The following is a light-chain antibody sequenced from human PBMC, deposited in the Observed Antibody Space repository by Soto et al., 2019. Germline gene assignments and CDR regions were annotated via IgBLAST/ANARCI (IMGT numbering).Light chain of an antibody. CDR2: WAS. CDR3: QLCYSPPWT. CDR1: QSVLVSSMNENC. J-gene: IGKJ1*01. Sequence: DIVMTQSPASLAVSLGERAAIKCKSSQSVLVSSMNENCLGWYQQKSGQPPKLLIYWASSRASGVPDRFSGSGSGTDFTLTITNLQAEDVALYYCQLCYSPPWTVGQGNKVEIK. V-gene: IGKV4-1*01.